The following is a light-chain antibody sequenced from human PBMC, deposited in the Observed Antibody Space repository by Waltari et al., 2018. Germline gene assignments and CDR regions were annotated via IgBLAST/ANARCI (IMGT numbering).Light chain of an antibody. Sequence: DIQMTQSPSSLSASIGDRVTITCRASQSISTFLNWYQQKPGKAPKLLIYAASTLQSGVPSRFSGSGSGTDCTLTISSLQPEDFATYYCQQSYNPLTWTFGQGTKV. CDR2: AAS. V-gene: IGKV1-39*01. CDR3: QQSYNPLTWT. J-gene: IGKJ1*01. CDR1: QSISTF.